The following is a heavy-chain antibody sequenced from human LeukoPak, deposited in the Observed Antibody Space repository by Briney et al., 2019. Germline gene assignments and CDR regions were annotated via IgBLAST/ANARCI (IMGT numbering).Heavy chain of an antibody. CDR1: GFTLSDYY. Sequence: GRSLRLSCAASGFTLSDYYMSWIRQAAGTGLEWGSYISSSGSTRYYADSVKGRFTISRHNAKTSLYLQVNSLRAEDTAVYYCARGGLVIMIDYWGQGTLVTVSS. CDR2: ISSSGSTR. J-gene: IGHJ4*02. CDR3: ARGGLVIMIDY. D-gene: IGHD3/OR15-3a*01. V-gene: IGHV3-11*01.